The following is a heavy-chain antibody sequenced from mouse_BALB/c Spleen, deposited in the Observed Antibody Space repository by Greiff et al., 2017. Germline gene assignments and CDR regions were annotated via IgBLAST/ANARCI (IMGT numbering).Heavy chain of an antibody. CDR1: GFTFSSYT. CDR2: ISNGGGST. J-gene: IGHJ3*01. Sequence: EVKLVESGGGLVQPGGSLKLSCAASGFTFSSYTMSWVRQTPEKRLEWVAYISNGGGSTYYPDTVKGRFTISRDNAKNTLYLQMSSLKSEDTAMYYCARPYHDYDPAWFAYWGQGTLVTVSA. CDR3: ARPYHDYDPAWFAY. V-gene: IGHV5-12-2*01. D-gene: IGHD2-4*01.